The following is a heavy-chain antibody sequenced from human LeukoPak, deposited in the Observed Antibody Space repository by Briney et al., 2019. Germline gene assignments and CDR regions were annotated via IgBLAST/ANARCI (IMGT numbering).Heavy chain of an antibody. J-gene: IGHJ4*02. CDR3: ARREYGSGSYHLVY. CDR1: GFTFSRYQ. Sequence: GGSLRLSCAASGFTFSRYQMTWGRQAPGEGLEWVAKVEQDGDKKYYVDSVEGRFTISRDNAKNSLYLEMSSLRSEDTAVYYCARREYGSGSYHLVYWGQGTLVTVSS. V-gene: IGHV3-7*03. CDR2: VEQDGDKK. D-gene: IGHD3-10*01.